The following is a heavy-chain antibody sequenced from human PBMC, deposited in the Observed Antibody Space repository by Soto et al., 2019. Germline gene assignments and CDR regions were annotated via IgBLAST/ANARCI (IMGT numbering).Heavy chain of an antibody. J-gene: IGHJ6*02. D-gene: IGHD1-7*01. V-gene: IGHV3-23*01. CDR3: ERTFQENTYYYYGLDV. Sequence: GGSMRLSCAASGFTFSSYAMSWVRQAPGKGLEWVSTISRSGDTTYYADSVKGRFTVSRDNSKNALYLQLNSLRAEDTAVYYCERTFQENTYYYYGLDVWGQGTTVTVSS. CDR2: ISRSGDTT. CDR1: GFTFSSYA.